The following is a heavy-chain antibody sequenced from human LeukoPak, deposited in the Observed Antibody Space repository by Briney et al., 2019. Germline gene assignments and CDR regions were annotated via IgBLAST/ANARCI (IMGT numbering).Heavy chain of an antibody. V-gene: IGHV1-18*04. CDR1: GYTFTNYY. J-gene: IGHJ3*02. Sequence: ASVKVSCKASGYTFTNYYIHWMRQAPGQGLEWMGWITAYNGNTNIAQKFQGRVTMTTDTSTSTAYMELRSLRSDDTAVYYCARDYVPGITTFGVAQGDIWGQGTMVTVSS. CDR2: ITAYNGNT. D-gene: IGHD3-3*01. CDR3: ARDYVPGITTFGVAQGDI.